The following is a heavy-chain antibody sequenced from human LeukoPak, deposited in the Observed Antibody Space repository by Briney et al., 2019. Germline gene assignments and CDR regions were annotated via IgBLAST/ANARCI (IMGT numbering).Heavy chain of an antibody. CDR1: GFTFSSYA. D-gene: IGHD3-3*01. V-gene: IGHV3-23*01. J-gene: IGHJ6*03. Sequence: GGSLRLSCAASGFTFSSYAMSWVRQAPGKGLEWVSAISGSGGSTYYADSVKGRFTISRDNSKNTLYLQMNSLRAEDTAVYYCAKDWYDFWSGYYPSHYYYYMDVWGTGTTVTVSS. CDR3: AKDWYDFWSGYYPSHYYYYMDV. CDR2: ISGSGGST.